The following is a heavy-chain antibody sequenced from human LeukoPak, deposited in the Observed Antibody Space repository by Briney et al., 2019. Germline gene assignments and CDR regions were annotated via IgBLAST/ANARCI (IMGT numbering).Heavy chain of an antibody. Sequence: GGSLRLSCAASGFTFSSYSMNWVRQAPGKGLEWVSYITFSSSIIYYADSVKGRFTISRDNSKNTLYLQMNTLIADDTAVYYCARSLSLDAFDIWGQGTMVTVSS. CDR2: ITFSSSII. CDR1: GFTFSSYS. V-gene: IGHV3-48*01. CDR3: ARSLSLDAFDI. J-gene: IGHJ3*02.